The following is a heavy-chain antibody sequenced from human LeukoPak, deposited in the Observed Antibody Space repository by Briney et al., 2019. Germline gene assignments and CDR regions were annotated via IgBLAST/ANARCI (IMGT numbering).Heavy chain of an antibody. CDR2: ISWNSGSI. V-gene: IGHV3-9*01. CDR1: GFTFDDYA. D-gene: IGHD3-3*01. Sequence: PGRSLRLSCAASGFTFDDYAMHWVRQAPGKGLEWVSGISWNSGSIGYADSVKGRFTISRDNAKNSLYLQMNSLRAEDTALYYCAKGIFGVDIGMDVWGQGTTVTVSS. J-gene: IGHJ6*02. CDR3: AKGIFGVDIGMDV.